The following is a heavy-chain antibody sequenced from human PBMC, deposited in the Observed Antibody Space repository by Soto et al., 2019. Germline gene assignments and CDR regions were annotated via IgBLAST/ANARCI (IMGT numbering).Heavy chain of an antibody. CDR2: IYHSGST. V-gene: IGHV4-30-2*06. J-gene: IGHJ6*02. CDR3: ARGVGFGYYSYHLDI. D-gene: IGHD3-10*01. Sequence: PSETLSLTCSVSGGTITSGRSSWNWIGQSPGKGLEWIAYIYHSGSTYYNPSLKSRVTISVDRSENQFSLKLTSVTAAATAVYYCARGVGFGYYSYHLDISGQGPTGT. CDR1: GGTITSGRSS.